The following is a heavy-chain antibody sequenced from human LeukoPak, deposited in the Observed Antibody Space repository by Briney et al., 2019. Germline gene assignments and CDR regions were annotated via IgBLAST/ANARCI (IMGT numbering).Heavy chain of an antibody. CDR2: IIPIFGTA. CDR1: VDTFSSYA. V-gene: IGHV1-69*05. J-gene: IGHJ4*02. Sequence: ASVKVSCKASVDTFSSYAISWVRQAPGQGLEWMGGIIPIFGTANYAQKFQGRVTITTDESTSTAYMELSSLRSEDTAVYYCASGSVYYYDSSGYYYFDYWGQGTLVTVSS. D-gene: IGHD3-22*01. CDR3: ASGSVYYYDSSGYYYFDY.